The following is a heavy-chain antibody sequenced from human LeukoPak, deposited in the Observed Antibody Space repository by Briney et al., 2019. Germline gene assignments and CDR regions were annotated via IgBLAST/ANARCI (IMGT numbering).Heavy chain of an antibody. CDR3: AKSCSGGSCFDY. J-gene: IGHJ4*02. CDR1: GFTFSSYA. CDR2: ISGSGGST. V-gene: IGHV3-23*01. Sequence: PGGSLRLSCAASGFTFSSYAMGWVRQAPGKGLEWVSAISGSGGSTYYADSVKGRFTISRDNSKNTLYLQMNSLRAEDTAVYYCAKSCSGGSCFDYWGQGTLVTVSS. D-gene: IGHD2-15*01.